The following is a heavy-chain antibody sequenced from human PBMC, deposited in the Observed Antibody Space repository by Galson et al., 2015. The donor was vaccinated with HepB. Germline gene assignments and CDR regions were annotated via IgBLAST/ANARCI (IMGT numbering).Heavy chain of an antibody. CDR1: GFTFSNAW. D-gene: IGHD3-22*01. V-gene: IGHV3-15*07. CDR2: IKSKTDGGTT. J-gene: IGHJ4*02. CDR3: TTDPPPAPQRITMLVGGDY. Sequence: SLRLSCAASGFTFSNAWMNWVRQAPGKGLEWVGRIKSKTDGGTTDYAAPGKGRFTISRDKSKNTLYLQMNSLKTEDTDVYYCTTDPPPAPQRITMLVGGDYWGRGTLVTVSS.